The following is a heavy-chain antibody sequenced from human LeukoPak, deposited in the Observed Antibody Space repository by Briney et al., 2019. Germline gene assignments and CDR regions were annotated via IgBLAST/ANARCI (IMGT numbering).Heavy chain of an antibody. V-gene: IGHV1-2*02. CDR1: GYTFTDYY. D-gene: IGHD6-13*01. Sequence: ASVKVSCKASGYTFTDYYMHWVRQAPGQGLEWMGWINPNSGGTNYAQKFQGRVTMTRDTSISTAYMELNRLRSDDTAVYYCASYSSSWYAEYFQHWGQGTLVTVSS. CDR3: ASYSSSWYAEYFQH. J-gene: IGHJ1*01. CDR2: INPNSGGT.